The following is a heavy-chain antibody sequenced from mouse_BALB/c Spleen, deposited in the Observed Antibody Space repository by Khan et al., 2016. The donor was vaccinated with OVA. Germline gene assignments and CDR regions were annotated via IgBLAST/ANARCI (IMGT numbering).Heavy chain of an antibody. CDR3: ARGGHYGAWFAY. V-gene: IGHV1-7*01. CDR2: INPSTGYA. D-gene: IGHD2-1*01. J-gene: IGHJ3*01. Sequence: QVQLQQSGAELAKPGASVKISCKTSGYSFTSYWMHWVKQRPGQGLEWIGYINPSTGYADYSQKFKDKATLTADKSSNTAYMQLSSLTSEDSAVYYCARGGHYGAWFAYWGQGTLVTVSA. CDR1: GYSFTSYW.